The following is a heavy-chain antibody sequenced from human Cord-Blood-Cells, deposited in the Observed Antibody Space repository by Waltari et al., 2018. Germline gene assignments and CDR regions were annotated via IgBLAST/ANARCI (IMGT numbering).Heavy chain of an antibody. CDR3: ARIGIQLWFDY. V-gene: IGHV4-30-4*08. CDR2: IYYSGST. D-gene: IGHD5-18*01. CDR1: GGPISSGAYY. Sequence: QVQLQESGPGLVKPSQTLSLTCTVSGGPISSGAYYWRWIRQPPGKGLEWIGYIYYSGSTYYNPSLKSRVTISVDTSKNQFSLKLSSVTAADTAVYYCARIGIQLWFDYWGQGTLVTVSS. J-gene: IGHJ4*02.